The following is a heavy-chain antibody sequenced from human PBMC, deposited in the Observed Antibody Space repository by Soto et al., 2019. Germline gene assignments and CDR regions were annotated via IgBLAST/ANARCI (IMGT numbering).Heavy chain of an antibody. CDR2: IIPIFGTA. CDR3: ARTYYYGSGSYYLDY. J-gene: IGHJ4*02. Sequence: SVKVSCEASGGTFSSYAISWVRQAPGQGLEWMGGIIPIFGTANYAQKFQGRVTITADESTSTAYMELSSLRSEDTAVYYCARTYYYGSGSYYLDYWGQGTLVTVSS. D-gene: IGHD3-10*01. V-gene: IGHV1-69*13. CDR1: GGTFSSYA.